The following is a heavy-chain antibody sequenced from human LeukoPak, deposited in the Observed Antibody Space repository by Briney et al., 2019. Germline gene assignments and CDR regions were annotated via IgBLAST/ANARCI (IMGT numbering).Heavy chain of an antibody. Sequence: PSETLSLTCTVSGGSISSYYWSWIRQPPGKGLEWIGYICYSGSTNYNPSLKSRVTISLDTSKNQFSLKLSSVPAADTAVYYCAGGRGFWSGRTYRFQPWGQGTLVTVSS. J-gene: IGHJ5*02. V-gene: IGHV4-59*12. CDR2: ICYSGST. D-gene: IGHD3-3*01. CDR1: GGSISSYY. CDR3: AGGRGFWSGRTYRFQP.